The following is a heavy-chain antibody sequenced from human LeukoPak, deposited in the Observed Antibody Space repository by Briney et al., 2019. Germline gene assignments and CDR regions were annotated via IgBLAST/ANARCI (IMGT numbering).Heavy chain of an antibody. J-gene: IGHJ4*02. CDR3: ARIGEEVRGVIIKGFDY. Sequence: ASVKVSCKASDYTFTGYYMHWVRQAPGQGLEWMGWINPNSGGTNYAQKFQGRVTMTRDTSISTAYMELSRLRSDDTAVYYCARIGEEVRGVIIKGFDYWGQGTLVTVSS. V-gene: IGHV1-2*02. CDR1: DYTFTGYY. CDR2: INPNSGGT. D-gene: IGHD3-10*01.